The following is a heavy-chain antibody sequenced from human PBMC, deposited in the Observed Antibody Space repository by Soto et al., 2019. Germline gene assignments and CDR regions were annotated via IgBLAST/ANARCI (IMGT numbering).Heavy chain of an antibody. V-gene: IGHV3-33*06. CDR2: IWYDGRNK. CDR1: GFTFSDYG. CDR3: AKSIAVAPGCLDP. Sequence: GGSLRLSCAASGFTFSDYGMHRGRQARGKGLEWLAGIWYDGRNKYYADSVKGRFTISRDNSKNSVYLQMNSLRAEDTAVYYCAKSIAVAPGCLDPWRQGTVVTVSS. D-gene: IGHD6-19*01. J-gene: IGHJ5*02.